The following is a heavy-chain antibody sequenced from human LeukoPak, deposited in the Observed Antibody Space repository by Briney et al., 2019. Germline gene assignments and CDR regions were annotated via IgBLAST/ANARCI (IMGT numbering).Heavy chain of an antibody. CDR2: IYYSGST. CDR1: GGSISSSSYY. Sequence: IPSETLSLTCTVSGGSISSSSYYWDWIRQPPGKGLEWIGSIYYSGSTYYNPSLKSRVTISVDTSKNQFSLKLSSVTAADTAVYYCARVGSIVVVTPFDYWGQGTLVTVSS. J-gene: IGHJ4*02. CDR3: ARVGSIVVVTPFDY. V-gene: IGHV4-39*07. D-gene: IGHD3-22*01.